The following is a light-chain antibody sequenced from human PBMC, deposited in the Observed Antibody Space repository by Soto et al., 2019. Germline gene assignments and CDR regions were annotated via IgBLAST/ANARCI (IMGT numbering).Light chain of an antibody. CDR1: SGHSSYA. CDR2: LNNDGSH. Sequence: QLVLTQSPSASASLGASVKLTCTLSSGHSSYAIAWHQKQPGKGPRYLMDLNNDGSHTKGDGIPDRFSVSSSGADRFLIISSLQSEDEADYYCQTWGTGFQFFGGGTKLTVL. V-gene: IGLV4-69*01. CDR3: QTWGTGFQF. J-gene: IGLJ2*01.